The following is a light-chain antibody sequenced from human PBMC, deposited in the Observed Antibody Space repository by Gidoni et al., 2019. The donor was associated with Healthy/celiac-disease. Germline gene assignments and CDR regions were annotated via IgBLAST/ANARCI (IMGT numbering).Light chain of an antibody. Sequence: DIQMTQSPSTLSASVGDRVTITCRASQSISSWLAWYQQKPGKAPKLLIYKASSLESGVPSRFSSSGSGTEFTLTISSLQPDDFATYYCQQYNSYSTFXXXTKVEIK. J-gene: IGKJ1*01. CDR2: KAS. CDR3: QQYNSYST. V-gene: IGKV1-5*03. CDR1: QSISSW.